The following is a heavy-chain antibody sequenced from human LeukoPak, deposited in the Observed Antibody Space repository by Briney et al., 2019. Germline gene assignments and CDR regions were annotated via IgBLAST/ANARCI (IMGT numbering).Heavy chain of an antibody. Sequence: GGSLRLSCEASGFTFSRHWLTWVRRAPGKGLGWVGNIDGAGGEKHYVDSVKGRFTISRDNAKNSLYLQMNSLRAEDTAVYYCARGGVEHFDWLLAASQFDYWGQGTLVTVSS. D-gene: IGHD3-9*01. CDR1: GFTFSRHW. CDR3: ARGGVEHFDWLLAASQFDY. J-gene: IGHJ4*02. CDR2: IDGAGGEK. V-gene: IGHV3-7*01.